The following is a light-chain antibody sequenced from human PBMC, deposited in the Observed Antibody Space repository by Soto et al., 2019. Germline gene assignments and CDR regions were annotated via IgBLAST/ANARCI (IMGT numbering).Light chain of an antibody. V-gene: IGKV3-20*01. J-gene: IGKJ2*01. CDR1: QSVTNNY. Sequence: IVLTQSPATLSVSPGERATLSCRASQSVTNNYFAWYKQKPGQAPRLLIYGASRRATGIPDRFSGSGSGTDFTLTISRLEPEDFAVYHCQQYGSLPYTFGQGTKVDIK. CDR3: QQYGSLPYT. CDR2: GAS.